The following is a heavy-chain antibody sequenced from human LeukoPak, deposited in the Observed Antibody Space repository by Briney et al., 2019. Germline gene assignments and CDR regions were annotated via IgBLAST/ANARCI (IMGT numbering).Heavy chain of an antibody. J-gene: IGHJ5*02. CDR1: QFIFSTYA. V-gene: IGHV3-23*01. Sequence: GGSLRLSCAASQFIFSTYAMSWVRQAPGKGLEWVSGITSSGGSTYYADSVRGRFTISRDNSKNTLYLQMNSLRAEDTAVYYCAKVGAAHISLNNWFDPWGQGTLVIVSS. CDR2: ITSSGGST. CDR3: AKVGAAHISLNNWFDP. D-gene: IGHD3-16*01.